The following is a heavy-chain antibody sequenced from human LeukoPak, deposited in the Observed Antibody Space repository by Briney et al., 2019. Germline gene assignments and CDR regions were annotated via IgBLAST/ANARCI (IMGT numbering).Heavy chain of an antibody. CDR2: IYYSGST. Sequence: SETLSLTCTVSGGSISRYYWSWIRQPPGKGLEWSGYIYYSGSTNYNTSLKSRVTISVDTSKNKFSLKLSSVTAADTAVYYCAGHSRGHYYDTPFDYWGQGTLVTVSS. J-gene: IGHJ4*02. CDR3: AGHSRGHYYDTPFDY. V-gene: IGHV4-59*08. CDR1: GGSISRYY. D-gene: IGHD3-22*01.